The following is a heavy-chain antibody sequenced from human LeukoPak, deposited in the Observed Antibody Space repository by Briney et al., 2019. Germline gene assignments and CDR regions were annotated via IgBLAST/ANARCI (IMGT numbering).Heavy chain of an antibody. CDR2: ISAYNGNT. V-gene: IGHV1-18*01. J-gene: IGHJ4*02. D-gene: IGHD2-15*01. Sequence: ASVKVSRKASGYTFTSYGISWVRQAPGQGLEWMGWISAYNGNTNYAQKLQGRVTMTTDTSTSIAYMELRSLRSDDTAVYYCARVYCSGGSCYSSFGGYFDYWGQGTLVTVSS. CDR3: ARVYCSGGSCYSSFGGYFDY. CDR1: GYTFTSYG.